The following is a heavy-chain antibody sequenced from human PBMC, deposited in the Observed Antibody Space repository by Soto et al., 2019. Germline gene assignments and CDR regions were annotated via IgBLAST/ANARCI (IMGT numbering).Heavy chain of an antibody. CDR1: GFTFSSYA. Sequence: QVQLVESGGGVGQPGRSLRLSCAASGFTFSSYAMHWVRQAPGKGLEWVAVISYDGSNKYYADSVKGRFTISRDNSKNTLYLQMNSPRAEDTAVYYCARVPGNTKMGSHAIDYWGQGTLVTVSS. V-gene: IGHV3-30-3*01. CDR3: ARVPGNTKMGSHAIDY. D-gene: IGHD2-8*01. J-gene: IGHJ4*02. CDR2: ISYDGSNK.